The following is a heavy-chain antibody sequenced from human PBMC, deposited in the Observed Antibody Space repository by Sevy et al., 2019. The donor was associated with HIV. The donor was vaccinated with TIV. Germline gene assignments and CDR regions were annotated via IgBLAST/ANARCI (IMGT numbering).Heavy chain of an antibody. J-gene: IGHJ6*02. CDR3: ARDHVKDGDLGDYYYYAMDV. CDR2: ISSNSDTI. Sequence: GGSLRLSCAASGFSISDYYMSWIRQAPGKGPQWILYISSNSDTIYYTDSVKGRFTISRDNAKNSLYLQMSSLRAEDTAIYYCARDHVKDGDLGDYYYYAMDVWGRGTTVTVSS. CDR1: GFSISDYY. D-gene: IGHD4-17*01. V-gene: IGHV3-11*01.